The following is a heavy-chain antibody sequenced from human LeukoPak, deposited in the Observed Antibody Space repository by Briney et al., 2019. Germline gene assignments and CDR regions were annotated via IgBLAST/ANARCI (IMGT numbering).Heavy chain of an antibody. D-gene: IGHD6-13*01. V-gene: IGHV3-30*03. CDR3: TTDKGSSSWYRIYSDY. CDR1: GFTFSSYG. CDR2: ISYDGSNK. J-gene: IGHJ4*02. Sequence: GGSLRLSCAASGFTFSSYGMHWVRQAPGKGLEWVAVISYDGSNKYYADSVKGRFTISRDNSKNTLYLQMNSLKTEDTAVYYCTTDKGSSSWYRIYSDYWGQGTLVTVSS.